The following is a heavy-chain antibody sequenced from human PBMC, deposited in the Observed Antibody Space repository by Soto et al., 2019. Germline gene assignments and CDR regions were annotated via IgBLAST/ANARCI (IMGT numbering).Heavy chain of an antibody. Sequence: EVQLVESGGGLVQPGGSLRLSCAASGFTFSSYWMHWVRQAPGKGLVWVSRIDSDGSSTTYADSVKGRFTISRDNAKNTLYLQMNSRRAEDTAVYYCARYSRSSAGYYFGMDVWGQGTTVTVSS. J-gene: IGHJ6*02. V-gene: IGHV3-74*01. CDR3: ARYSRSSAGYYFGMDV. CDR2: IDSDGSST. D-gene: IGHD6-6*01. CDR1: GFTFSSYW.